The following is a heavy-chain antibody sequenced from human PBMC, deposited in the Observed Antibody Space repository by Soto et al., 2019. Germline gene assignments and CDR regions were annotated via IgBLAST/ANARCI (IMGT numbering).Heavy chain of an antibody. Sequence: GGSLRLSCAASGFTFSSYSMNWVRQAPGKGLEWVSSISSSSSYIYYADSVKGRFTISRDNAKNSLYLQMNSLRAEDTAVYYCARDKVGAIAFDYWGQGTLVTVSS. CDR1: GFTFSSYS. J-gene: IGHJ4*02. V-gene: IGHV3-21*01. CDR3: ARDKVGAIAFDY. CDR2: ISSSSSYI. D-gene: IGHD1-26*01.